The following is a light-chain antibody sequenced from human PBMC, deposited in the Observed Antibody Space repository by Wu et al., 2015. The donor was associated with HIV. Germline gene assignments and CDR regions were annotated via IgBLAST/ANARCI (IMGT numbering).Light chain of an antibody. CDR2: AAS. CDR3: QQSFSTPS. J-gene: IGKJ1*01. CDR1: QSITNY. Sequence: DIQMTQSPSSLSAAVGDRVTITCRASQSITNYLNWYQQRPGKAPQLLIYAASSLQSGVPSRFSGSGSGTDFTLTINSLQPEDFATYYCQQSFSTPSFGQGPRCKS. V-gene: IGKV1-39*01.